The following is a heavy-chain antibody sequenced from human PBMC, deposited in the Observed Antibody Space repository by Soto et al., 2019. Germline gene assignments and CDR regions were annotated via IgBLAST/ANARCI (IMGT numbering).Heavy chain of an antibody. V-gene: IGHV4-39*01. Sequence: SETLSLTCTVSGGSISSSSYYWGWIRQPPGKGLEWIGSIYYSGSTYYNPSLKSRVTISVDTSKNQFSLKLSSVTAADTAVYYCARLPTGPRGKGAFDIWGQGTMVTVSS. J-gene: IGHJ3*02. CDR3: ARLPTGPRGKGAFDI. CDR2: IYYSGST. CDR1: GGSISSSSYY.